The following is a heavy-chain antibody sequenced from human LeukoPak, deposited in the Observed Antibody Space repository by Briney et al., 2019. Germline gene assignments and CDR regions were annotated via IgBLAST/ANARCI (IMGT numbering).Heavy chain of an antibody. CDR2: ISYDGSNK. D-gene: IGHD6-13*01. J-gene: IGHJ5*02. CDR3: AREGFCSSWCFETNWFDP. CDR1: GFTFSSYA. Sequence: TGGSLRLSCAASGFTFSSYAMSWVRQAPGKGLEWVAVISYDGSNKYYADSVKGRFTISRDNSKNTLYLQMNSLRAEDTAVYYCAREGFCSSWCFETNWFDPWGQGTLVTVSS. V-gene: IGHV3-30-3*01.